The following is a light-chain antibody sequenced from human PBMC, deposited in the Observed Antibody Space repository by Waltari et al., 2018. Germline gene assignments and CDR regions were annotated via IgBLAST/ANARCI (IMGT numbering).Light chain of an antibody. J-gene: IGKJ1*01. V-gene: IGKV1-8*01. Sequence: ALRMTQSPSSLSASTGDRVTITCRASQSVSTYLAWYQQKPGKAPKLLIYAASTLQRGVPLRFSGSGSGTDFTLSISCLQSEDFATYYCQQYYDYQRSFGQGTKVEIK. CDR1: QSVSTY. CDR2: AAS. CDR3: QQYYDYQRS.